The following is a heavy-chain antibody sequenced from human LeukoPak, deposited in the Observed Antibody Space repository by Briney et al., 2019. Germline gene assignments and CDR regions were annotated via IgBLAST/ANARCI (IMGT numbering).Heavy chain of an antibody. V-gene: IGHV4-30-2*01. J-gene: IGHJ4*02. D-gene: IGHD4-17*01. CDR3: ARGGPPMVTRFDY. CDR2: IYHSGST. Sequence: SETLSLTCTVSGGSISSGGYYWRWIRQPPGKGLEWIGYIYHSGSTYYNPSLKSRVTISVDRSKNQFSLKLSSVTAADTAVYYCARGGPPMVTRFDYWGQGILVTVSS. CDR1: GGSISSGGYY.